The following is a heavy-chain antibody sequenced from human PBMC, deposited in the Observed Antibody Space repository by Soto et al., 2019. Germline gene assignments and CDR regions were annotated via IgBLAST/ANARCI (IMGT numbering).Heavy chain of an antibody. J-gene: IGHJ4*02. Sequence: SVKVSCKASGGTFSSYAISWVRQAPGQGLEWMGGIIPIFGTANYAQKFQGRVTITADESTSTAYMELSSLRSEDTAVYYCARPGLYYYDSSGYQGFDYWGQGTLVTVSS. CDR1: GGTFSSYA. CDR3: ARPGLYYYDSSGYQGFDY. D-gene: IGHD3-22*01. CDR2: IIPIFGTA. V-gene: IGHV1-69*13.